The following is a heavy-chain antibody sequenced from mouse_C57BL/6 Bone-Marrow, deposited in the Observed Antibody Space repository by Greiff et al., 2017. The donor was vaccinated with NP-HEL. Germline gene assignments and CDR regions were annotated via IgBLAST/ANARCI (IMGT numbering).Heavy chain of an antibody. Sequence: VKLMESGAELARPGASVKLSCKASGYTFTSYGISWVKQRTGQGLEWIGEIYPRSGNTYYNEKFKGKATLTADKSSSTAYMELRSLTSEDSAVYFCARRYYGSSYGFAYWGQRTLVTVSA. D-gene: IGHD1-1*01. CDR1: GYTFTSYG. CDR3: ARRYYGSSYGFAY. J-gene: IGHJ3*01. CDR2: IYPRSGNT. V-gene: IGHV1-81*01.